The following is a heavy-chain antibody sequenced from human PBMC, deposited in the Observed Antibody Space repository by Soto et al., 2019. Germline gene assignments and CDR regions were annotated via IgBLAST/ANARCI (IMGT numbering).Heavy chain of an antibody. CDR2: IKSQSDGGTT. Sequence: GGSLRLSCAASGFTFSNVWMTWVRQAPGKGLEWVGRIKSQSDGGTTDYAAPVKGRFTISRDDSENTLSLQMNGLKSEDTAVYYCATYSGSSLGAFDVWGQGTLVTVSS. J-gene: IGHJ3*01. D-gene: IGHD6-25*01. CDR3: ATYSGSSLGAFDV. V-gene: IGHV3-15*01. CDR1: GFTFSNVW.